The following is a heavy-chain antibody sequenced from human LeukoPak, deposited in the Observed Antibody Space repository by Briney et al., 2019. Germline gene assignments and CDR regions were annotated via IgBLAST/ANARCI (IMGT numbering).Heavy chain of an antibody. CDR1: GYSFTSYW. J-gene: IGHJ4*02. CDR2: IYPGDSDT. CDR3: ARQGYDILTGYYNDLDY. Sequence: GESLKISCTGSGYSFTSYWIGWVRQMPGKGLEWMGIIYPGDSDTRYSPSFQGQVTISADKSISTAYLQWSSLKASDTAMYYCARQGYDILTGYYNDLDYWGQGTLVTVSS. D-gene: IGHD3-9*01. V-gene: IGHV5-51*01.